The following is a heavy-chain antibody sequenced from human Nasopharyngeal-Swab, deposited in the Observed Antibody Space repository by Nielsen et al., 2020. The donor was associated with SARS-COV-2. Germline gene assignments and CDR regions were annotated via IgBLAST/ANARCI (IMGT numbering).Heavy chain of an antibody. CDR3: TRDQGGGDPYDS. Sequence: ASVKVSCKASGFTFTSYYFNWVRQAPGQGLEWMGMIDPFSGSTSYAQRFQGRITVTRDTSTSTVFMEMRSLTSEDTAVYYCTRDQGGGDPYDSWGQGTLVTVSS. CDR1: GFTFTSYY. J-gene: IGHJ4*02. CDR2: IDPFSGST. V-gene: IGHV1-46*01. D-gene: IGHD2-21*02.